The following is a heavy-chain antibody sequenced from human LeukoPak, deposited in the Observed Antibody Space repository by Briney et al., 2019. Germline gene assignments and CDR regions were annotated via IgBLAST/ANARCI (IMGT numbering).Heavy chain of an antibody. CDR2: ISSDGSRK. D-gene: IGHD1-1*01. Sequence: RTGGSLRLSCRASRFSFSDYDMHWVRQAPGKGLEWVAVISSDGSRKHYGDSVKGRFTISRDNSESTLFLQMNSLRTDDTSVYFCAKYAYNWNAPDGFDMWGQGTMAIVSS. CDR1: RFSFSDYD. CDR3: AKYAYNWNAPDGFDM. J-gene: IGHJ3*02. V-gene: IGHV3-30*18.